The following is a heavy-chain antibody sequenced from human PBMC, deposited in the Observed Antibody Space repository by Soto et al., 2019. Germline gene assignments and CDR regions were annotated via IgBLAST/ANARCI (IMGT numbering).Heavy chain of an antibody. J-gene: IGHJ6*02. CDR2: ISGYNGNT. V-gene: IGHV1-18*01. CDR1: GYTFSNFG. CDR3: ARDKGYGFGWSSSSGMDV. Sequence: ASVKVSCKASGYTFSNFGLSWVRQAPGQGLEWMGWISGYNGNTNSAERFQGRVTMTTDTPTSTAYTEVRSLTSDDTAVYYCARDKGYGFGWSSSSGMDVWGQGTTVTVSS. D-gene: IGHD5-18*01.